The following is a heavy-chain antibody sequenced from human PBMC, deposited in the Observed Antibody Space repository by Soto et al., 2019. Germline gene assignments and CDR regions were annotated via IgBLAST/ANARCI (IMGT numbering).Heavy chain of an antibody. CDR1: GFSLSTSGVG. J-gene: IGHJ5*02. CDR3: AHSRSTLWFGELEGNWFDP. D-gene: IGHD3-10*01. CDR2: IYWDDDK. V-gene: IGHV2-5*02. Sequence: QITLKESGPTLVKPTQTLTLTCTFSGFSLSTSGVGVGWIRQPPGKALEWLALIYWDDDKRYSPSLKSRLTITKDPSKNQVVLTMTNMDPVDTATYYCAHSRSTLWFGELEGNWFDPWGQGTLVTVSS.